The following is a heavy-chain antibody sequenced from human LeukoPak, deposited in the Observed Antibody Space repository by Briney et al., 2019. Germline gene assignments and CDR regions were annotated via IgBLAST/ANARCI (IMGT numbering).Heavy chain of an antibody. CDR3: ARAVRGVFDY. Sequence: PSETLSLTCGVYGGSFSGYYWSWIRQPAGKGLEWIGRIYTSGSTNYNPSLKSRVTMSVDTSKKQLSLKLSSVTAADTAVYYCARAVRGVFDYWGQGTLVTVSS. D-gene: IGHD3-10*01. CDR1: GGSFSGYY. J-gene: IGHJ4*02. CDR2: IYTSGST. V-gene: IGHV4-59*10.